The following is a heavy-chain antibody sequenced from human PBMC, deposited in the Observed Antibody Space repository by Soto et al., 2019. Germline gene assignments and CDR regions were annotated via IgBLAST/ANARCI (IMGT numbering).Heavy chain of an antibody. CDR3: ARMDYGDYSFY. V-gene: IGHV4-34*01. Sequence: QVQLQQWGAGLLKPSETLSLTCAVYGGSFSGYYWSWIRQPPGKGLEWIGEINHSGSTNYNPSLKSRVTISVDTSKNQFSLKLSSVTAADTAVYYWARMDYGDYSFYWGQGTLVTVSS. D-gene: IGHD4-17*01. CDR2: INHSGST. J-gene: IGHJ4*02. CDR1: GGSFSGYY.